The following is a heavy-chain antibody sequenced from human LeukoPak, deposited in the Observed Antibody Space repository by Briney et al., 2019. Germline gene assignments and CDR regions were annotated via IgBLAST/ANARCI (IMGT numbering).Heavy chain of an antibody. CDR1: GGSISSYY. CDR3: ARRIPGSNYFDY. CDR2: IYYIGST. D-gene: IGHD3-10*01. J-gene: IGHJ4*02. Sequence: SETLSLTCTVSGGSISSYYWSWIRQPPGKGLEWIGYIYYIGSTNYNPSLKSRVTISVDTSKNQFPLKLSSVTAADTAVYYCARRIPGSNYFDYWGQGTLVTVSS. V-gene: IGHV4-59*08.